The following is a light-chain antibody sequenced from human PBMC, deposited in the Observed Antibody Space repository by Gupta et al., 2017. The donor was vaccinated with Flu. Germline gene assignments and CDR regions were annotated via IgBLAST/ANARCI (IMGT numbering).Light chain of an antibody. CDR2: GAS. V-gene: IGKV3-20*01. CDR1: QSVSSSY. J-gene: IGKJ4*01. CDR3: QQYGSSVT. Sequence: EIVLTQSPGPLSLYPGERATLSCRASQSVSSSYLAWYQQKPGQAPRLLIYGASSRATGIPDRFSGSGSGTDFTLTISRLEPEDFAVYYCQQYGSSVTFGGGTKVEIK.